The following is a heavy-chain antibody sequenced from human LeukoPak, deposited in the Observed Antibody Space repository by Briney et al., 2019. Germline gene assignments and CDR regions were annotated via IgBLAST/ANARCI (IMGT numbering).Heavy chain of an antibody. J-gene: IGHJ6*03. CDR2: ISGSGGGT. CDR3: AKDTWQFAPDYYYYMDV. Sequence: SGGSLRLSCAASGFTLSSYAMSWVREAPGERVEWVSAISGSGGGTYYADSVKGRFTISRDNSKNTLYLQMNSLRAEDTGLYYCAKDTWQFAPDYYYYMDVWGKGTTVTVSS. D-gene: IGHD2-21*01. CDR1: GFTLSSYA. V-gene: IGHV3-23*01.